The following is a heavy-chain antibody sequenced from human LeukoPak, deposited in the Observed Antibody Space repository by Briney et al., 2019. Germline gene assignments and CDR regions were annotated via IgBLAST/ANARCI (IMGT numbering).Heavy chain of an antibody. CDR3: AKMKGHPLPKYYMDV. V-gene: IGHV3-23*01. Sequence: GGSLRLSCAASGFTFSGFAMSWVRRTPGKGLEWFSGISGSGDNTLDADSVKGRFTISRDNSKNTLYLEMNSLRAEDTAIYYCAKMKGHPLPKYYMDVWGQGTTVTVSS. J-gene: IGHJ6*01. CDR2: ISGSGDNT. D-gene: IGHD1-26*01. CDR1: GFTFSGFA.